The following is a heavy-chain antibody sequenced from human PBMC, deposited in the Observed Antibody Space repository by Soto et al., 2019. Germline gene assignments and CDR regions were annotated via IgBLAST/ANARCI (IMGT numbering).Heavy chain of an antibody. CDR3: TTASAPVLRFLEWPPGADY. CDR2: IKSKTDGGTT. Sequence: GGSLRLSCAASGFTFSNAWMSWVRQAPGKGLEWVGRIKSKTDGGTTDYAAPVKGRFTISRDDSKNTLYLQMNSLKTEDTAVYYCTTASAPVLRFLEWPPGADYWGQGTLVTVSS. CDR1: GFTFSNAW. D-gene: IGHD3-3*01. J-gene: IGHJ4*02. V-gene: IGHV3-15*01.